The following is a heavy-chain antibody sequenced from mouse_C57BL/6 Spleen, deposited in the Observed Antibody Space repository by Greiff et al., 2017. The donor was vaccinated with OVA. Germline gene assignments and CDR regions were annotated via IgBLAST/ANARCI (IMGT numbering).Heavy chain of an antibody. V-gene: IGHV1-78*01. J-gene: IGHJ2*01. CDR3: ARYSNYLYYLDY. CDR1: GYTFPDHT. CDR2: IYPRDGST. Sequence: QVQLKESDAELVKPGASVKISCKVSGYTFPDHTIHWMKQRPEQGLEWIGYIYPRDGSTKYNEKFKGKATLTADKSSSTAYMQLNSLTSEDSAVDFCARYSNYLYYLDYWGQGTTRTVAS. D-gene: IGHD2-5*01.